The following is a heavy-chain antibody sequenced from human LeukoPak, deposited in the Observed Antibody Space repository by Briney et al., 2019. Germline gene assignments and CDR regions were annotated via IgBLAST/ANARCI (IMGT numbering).Heavy chain of an antibody. J-gene: IGHJ3*01. Sequence: GGSLRPSCAASGFTFRSHSRNWVRQAPGKGLEWLSYIDSGSGNIYYRDSVKGRFTISRDNAQDSLYLQMDSLRDEDTAVYYCEREDDYWDPNTLGVWGPGTVVTVSS. D-gene: IGHD5-12*01. CDR2: IDSGSGNI. V-gene: IGHV3-48*02. CDR3: EREDDYWDPNTLGV. CDR1: GFTFRSHS.